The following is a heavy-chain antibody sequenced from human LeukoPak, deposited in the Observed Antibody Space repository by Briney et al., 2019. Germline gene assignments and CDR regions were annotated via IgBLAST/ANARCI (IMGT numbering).Heavy chain of an antibody. D-gene: IGHD4-17*01. CDR3: AKIMTTVTTSDY. Sequence: ASVKVSCKASGYTFTSYYMHWVRQAPGQGLEWMGIINPSGGSTSYAQKFQGRVTMTRDMPTSTVYMELSSLRFEDTAVYYCAKIMTTVTTSDYWGQGTLVTVSS. CDR1: GYTFTSYY. J-gene: IGHJ4*02. V-gene: IGHV1-46*01. CDR2: INPSGGST.